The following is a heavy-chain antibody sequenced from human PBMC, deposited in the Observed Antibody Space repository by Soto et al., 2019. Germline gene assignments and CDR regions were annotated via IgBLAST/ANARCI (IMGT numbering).Heavy chain of an antibody. V-gene: IGHV4-61*01. CDR3: ARESPSSSPQGSGGYYGMDV. CDR1: GDSIRSSPYY. D-gene: IGHD6-6*01. J-gene: IGHJ6*02. Sequence: PSETLSLTCTVSGDSIRSSPYYWGWIRQPPGKGLEWIGYIYYSGSTNYNPSLKSRVTISVDTSKNQFSLKLSSVTAADTAVYYCARESPSSSPQGSGGYYGMDVWGQGTTVTVSS. CDR2: IYYSGST.